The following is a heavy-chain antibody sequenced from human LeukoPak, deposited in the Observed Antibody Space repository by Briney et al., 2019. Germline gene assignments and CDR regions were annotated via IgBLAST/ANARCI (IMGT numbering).Heavy chain of an antibody. V-gene: IGHV4-59*08. J-gene: IGHJ3*02. CDR2: VYYSGAT. CDR1: GXSISAYY. Sequence: TSETLSLTCTVSGXSISAYYWSWIRQPPGKGLEWIGYVYYSGATNYNPSLKSRVTISLETSKNQFSLRLTSVTAADTAVYYCARARRYYYDSSGYYFDAFDIWGQGTMVTVSS. CDR3: ARARRYYYDSSGYYFDAFDI. D-gene: IGHD3-22*01.